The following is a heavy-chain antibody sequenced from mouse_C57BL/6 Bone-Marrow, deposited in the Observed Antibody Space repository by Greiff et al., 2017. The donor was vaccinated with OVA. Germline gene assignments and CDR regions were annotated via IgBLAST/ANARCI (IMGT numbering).Heavy chain of an antibody. J-gene: IGHJ3*01. V-gene: IGHV5-4*01. CDR3: ARLDYYGPWFAY. CDR1: GFTFSSYA. D-gene: IGHD1-1*01. CDR2: ISDGGSYT. Sequence: EVHLVESGGGLVKPGGSLKLSCAASGFTFSSYAMSWVRQTPEKRLEWVATISDGGSYTYYPDNVKGRFTISRDNAKNNLYLQMSHLKSEDTAMYYCARLDYYGPWFAYWGQGTLVTVSA.